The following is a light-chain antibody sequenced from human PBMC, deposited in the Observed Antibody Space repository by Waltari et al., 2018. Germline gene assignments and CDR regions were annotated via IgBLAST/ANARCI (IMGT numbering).Light chain of an antibody. J-gene: IGKJ1*01. CDR2: GAS. CDR1: QSVSSSY. V-gene: IGKV3-20*01. Sequence: EIVLTQSPGTLSLSPGERATLSCRASQSVSSSYLAWYQQKPGQAPRLLIYGASSRATGIPDRFSGSVSGTDFTLTISRLEPEDFAVYYCQQYGSSPRTFGQGTKVEIK. CDR3: QQYGSSPRT.